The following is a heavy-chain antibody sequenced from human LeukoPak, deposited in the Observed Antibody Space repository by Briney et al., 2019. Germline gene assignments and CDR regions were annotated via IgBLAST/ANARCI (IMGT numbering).Heavy chain of an antibody. J-gene: IGHJ4*02. CDR1: SYTFTNYG. V-gene: IGHV1-18*01. Sequence: EASVKVSCKASSYTFTNYGINWVRQAPGQGLEWMGWISAYNGNTNYAQTLQGRVTTTTDTSTSTAYMELRSLRADDTAVYYCARDPLFDYWGQGTLVTVSS. CDR3: ARDPLFDY. CDR2: ISAYNGNT.